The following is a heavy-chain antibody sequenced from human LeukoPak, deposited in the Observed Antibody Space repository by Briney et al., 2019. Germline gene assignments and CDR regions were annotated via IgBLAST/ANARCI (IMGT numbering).Heavy chain of an antibody. CDR2: FDPEDGET. D-gene: IGHD3-16*01. V-gene: IGHV1-24*01. CDR3: ATVPRWGSYYFDY. Sequence: ASVKVSCKASGYNLTELSMHWVRQAPGKGLEWMGGFDPEDGETIYAQKFRGRVTMTEDTSTDTAYMELSSLRSEDTAVYYCATVPRWGSYYFDYWGQGTLVTVSS. CDR1: GYNLTELS. J-gene: IGHJ4*02.